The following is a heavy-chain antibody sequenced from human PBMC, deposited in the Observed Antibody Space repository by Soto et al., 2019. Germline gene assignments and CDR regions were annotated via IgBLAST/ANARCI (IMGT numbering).Heavy chain of an antibody. J-gene: IGHJ5*02. CDR1: GFTLSSYA. CDR2: ISGSGGST. CDR3: ATVLRYCSSTSCSFDP. D-gene: IGHD2-2*01. V-gene: IGHV3-23*01. Sequence: GGSLRLSCAASGFTLSSYAMSWVRQAPGKGLEWVSAISGSGGSTYYADSVKGRFTNSRDNCKNTLYLQMNSLRAEDAAVYYCATVLRYCSSTSCSFDPRGTGSL.